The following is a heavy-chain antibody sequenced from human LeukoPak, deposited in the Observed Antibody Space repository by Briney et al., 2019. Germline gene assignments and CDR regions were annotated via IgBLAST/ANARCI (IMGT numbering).Heavy chain of an antibody. D-gene: IGHD2-21*01. CDR1: GDFISNNY. Sequence: NPSETLSLTCTVSGDFISNNYWSWIRQPPGKGLEWIAYIYHSGSTKYNPSLKSRVTVSVDTSKNHFSLKLSSVTAADTAVYYCARRPRSGVSAFDIWGQGTMVTVSS. CDR2: IYHSGST. J-gene: IGHJ3*02. CDR3: ARRPRSGVSAFDI. V-gene: IGHV4-59*08.